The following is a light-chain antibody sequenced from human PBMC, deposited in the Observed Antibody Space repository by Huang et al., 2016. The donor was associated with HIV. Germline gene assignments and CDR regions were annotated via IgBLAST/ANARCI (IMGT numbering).Light chain of an antibody. CDR3: QQYYTPPPA. CDR1: QSLLYSSNNQNY. V-gene: IGKV4-1*01. J-gene: IGKJ2*01. CDR2: WAS. Sequence: DIVMTQSPDSLAVSLGERATINCKSSQSLLYSSNNQNYLGWYQMKPGQPPRLLIYWASNRESGVPDRVSGSGSGTDFTLTIDSLQPEDVAVYYCQQYYTPPPAFGQGTKLEIK.